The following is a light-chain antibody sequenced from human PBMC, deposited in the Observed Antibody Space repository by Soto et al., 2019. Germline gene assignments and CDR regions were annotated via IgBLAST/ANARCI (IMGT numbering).Light chain of an antibody. CDR3: LQHNSYPWT. J-gene: IGKJ1*01. CDR1: QGIRTD. V-gene: IGKV1-17*01. Sequence: DIQMTQSPCAWASSVGHRGNSTCRASQGIRTDLCWCQQKPGKAPNCLIYGAPSLQSGVTSRFSGSGSGTEFTLTITSLQPEDFATYYCLQHNSYPWTVGQGTKLDI. CDR2: GAP.